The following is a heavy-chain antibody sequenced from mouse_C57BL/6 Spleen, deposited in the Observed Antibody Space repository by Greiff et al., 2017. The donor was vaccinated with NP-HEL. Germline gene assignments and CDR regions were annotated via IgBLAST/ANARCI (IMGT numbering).Heavy chain of an antibody. CDR1: GFTFTDYY. CDR2: IRNKANGYTT. J-gene: IGHJ4*01. Sequence: EVMLVESGGGLVQPGGSLSLSCAASGFTFTDYYMSWVRQPPGKALEWLGFIRNKANGYTTEYSASVKGRFTISSDNSQSILYLQMNALRAVNSATYYCARLTTVVARYAMDYWGQGTSVTVSS. D-gene: IGHD1-1*01. V-gene: IGHV7-3*01. CDR3: ARLTTVVARYAMDY.